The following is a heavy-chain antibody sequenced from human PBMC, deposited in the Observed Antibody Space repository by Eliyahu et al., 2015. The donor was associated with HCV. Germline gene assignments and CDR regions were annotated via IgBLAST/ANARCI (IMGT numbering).Heavy chain of an antibody. CDR2: INHSGST. J-gene: IGHJ4*02. D-gene: IGHD6-13*01. CDR1: GGSFSGYY. Sequence: QVQLQQWGAGLLKPSETLSLTCAVYGGSFSGYYWSWIRQPPGKGLEWIGEINHSGSTNYNPSLKSRVTISVDTSKNQFSLKLSSVTAADTAVYYCAREAIAAQPLWYYWGQGTLVTVSS. CDR3: AREAIAAQPLWYY. V-gene: IGHV4-34*01.